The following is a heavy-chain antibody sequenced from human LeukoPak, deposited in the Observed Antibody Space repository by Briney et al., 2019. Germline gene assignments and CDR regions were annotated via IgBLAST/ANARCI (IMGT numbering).Heavy chain of an antibody. J-gene: IGHJ4*02. CDR2: VFPAYSGT. CDR1: GYSFTSSW. D-gene: IGHD4-17*01. V-gene: IGHV5-51*01. CDR3: ARHGGAFDY. Sequence: GESLKISCKGSGYSFTSSWIGWVRQMPGKGLEWMGIVFPAYSGTRYSPSFQGQVTFSADKSISTAYLQWSSLKASDSAMYYCARHGGAFDYWGQGTLVTVSS.